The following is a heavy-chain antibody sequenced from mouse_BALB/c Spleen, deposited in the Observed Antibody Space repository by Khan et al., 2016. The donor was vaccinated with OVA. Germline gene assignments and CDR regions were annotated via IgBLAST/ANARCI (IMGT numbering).Heavy chain of an antibody. CDR1: GYSITSEYA. J-gene: IGHJ3*01. V-gene: IGHV3-2*02. Sequence: EVQLVESGPGLVKPSQSLSLTCTVTGYSITSEYAWNWIRQFPGNKLEWMGYINYSGHTRFNPSLKSRTSITRDTSKNQFFLQLSSVTTEDTATYYCARKDYYDYDPFPYWGQGTLVTSLQ. CDR2: INYSGHT. D-gene: IGHD2-4*01. CDR3: ARKDYYDYDPFPY.